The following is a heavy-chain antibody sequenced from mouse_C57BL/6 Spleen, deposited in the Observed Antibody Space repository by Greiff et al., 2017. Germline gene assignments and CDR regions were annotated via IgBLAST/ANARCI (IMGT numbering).Heavy chain of an antibody. Sequence: QVQLKESGPGILQPSQTLSLTCSFSGFSLSTFGMGVGWIRQPSGKGLEWLAHIWWDDDKYYNPALKSRLTISKDTSKNQVFRKVANVDTADTATYYCARILYYYVSTPWFAYWGQGTLVTVSA. CDR3: ARILYYYVSTPWFAY. CDR2: IWWDDDK. CDR1: GFSLSTFGMG. J-gene: IGHJ3*01. V-gene: IGHV8-8*01. D-gene: IGHD1-1*01.